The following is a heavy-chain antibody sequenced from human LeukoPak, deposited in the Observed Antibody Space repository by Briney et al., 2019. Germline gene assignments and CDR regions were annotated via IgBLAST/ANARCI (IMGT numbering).Heavy chain of an antibody. Sequence: PSETLSLTCAVSGYSISSGYYCGWIRQPPGKGLEWIGSIYHSGSTYYNPSLKSRVTISVDTSKNQFSLKLSSVTAADTAVYYCASSLYYYDSSGFNFDYWGQGTLVTVSS. CDR3: ASSLYYYDSSGFNFDY. V-gene: IGHV4-38-2*01. J-gene: IGHJ4*02. CDR1: GYSISSGYY. D-gene: IGHD3-22*01. CDR2: IYHSGST.